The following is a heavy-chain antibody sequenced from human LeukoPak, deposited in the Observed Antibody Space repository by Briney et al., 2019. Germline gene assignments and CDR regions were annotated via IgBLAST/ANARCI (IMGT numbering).Heavy chain of an antibody. CDR1: GFTFSSYS. J-gene: IGHJ4*02. D-gene: IGHD5-18*01. CDR3: ARQNGYSYGNDY. Sequence: GGSLRLSCAASGFTFSSYSMNWVRQAPGKGLEWVSSISSSSSYIYYADSVKGRFTISRDNAKNSLYLQMNSLRAEDTAVYYCARQNGYSYGNDYWGQGTLVTVSS. CDR2: ISSSSSYI. V-gene: IGHV3-21*01.